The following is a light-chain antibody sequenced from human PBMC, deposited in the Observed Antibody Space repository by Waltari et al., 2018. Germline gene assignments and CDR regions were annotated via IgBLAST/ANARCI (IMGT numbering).Light chain of an antibody. CDR3: QTGGFGVWV. V-gene: IGLV4-69*01. Sequence: QLLLTQSPSASASLGASVKRTCTVSSGHSNNAIAWHQQHPHKGPRYLMKVNRDGSHIKGDGIPDRFSGSSSGAERYLTISGLQSEDEADYYCQTGGFGVWVFGGGTKLTVL. J-gene: IGLJ3*02. CDR1: SGHSNNA. CDR2: VNRDGSH.